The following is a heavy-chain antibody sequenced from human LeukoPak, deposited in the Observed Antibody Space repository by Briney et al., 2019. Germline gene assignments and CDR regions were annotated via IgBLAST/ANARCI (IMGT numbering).Heavy chain of an antibody. Sequence: GASVKVSCKASGYTFTSYYMHWVRQAPGQGLEWMGWINPNSGGTNYAQKFQGWVTMTRDTSISTAYVELSRLRSDDTAVYYCARDHPAIPQYYDFWSGYSLNGYGMDVWGQGTTVTVSS. CDR2: INPNSGGT. CDR3: ARDHPAIPQYYDFWSGYSLNGYGMDV. CDR1: GYTFTSYY. D-gene: IGHD3-3*01. J-gene: IGHJ6*02. V-gene: IGHV1-2*04.